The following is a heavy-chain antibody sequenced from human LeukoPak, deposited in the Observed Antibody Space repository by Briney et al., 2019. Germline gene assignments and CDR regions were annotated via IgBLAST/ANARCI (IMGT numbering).Heavy chain of an antibody. J-gene: IGHJ4*02. CDR1: GFTFGDYG. V-gene: IGHV3-49*03. D-gene: IGHD3-22*01. CDR2: IRGKAYGGTA. CDR3: TRGYDSSGWLFDY. Sequence: PGGSLRLSCTTSGFTFGDYGMTWFRQAPGKGLEWVSHIRGKAYGGTAEYATSVKGRFTISRDDSKNIAYLQMSSLKTEDTAVYYCTRGYDSSGWLFDYWGQGTLVTVSS.